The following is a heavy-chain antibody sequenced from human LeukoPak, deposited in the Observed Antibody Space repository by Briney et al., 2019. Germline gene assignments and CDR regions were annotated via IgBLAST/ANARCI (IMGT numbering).Heavy chain of an antibody. CDR1: ELPFRSFA. CDR3: AEDYGGN. CDR2: IQYDGSNK. V-gene: IGHV3-30*02. D-gene: IGHD4-23*01. J-gene: IGHJ4*02. Sequence: GGSLRWPCAAPELPFRSFALPWVPRAPGKGLEWVTFIQYDGSNKYYADSVKGRFTVSRDNSKNTLYLQMSSLRAEDTAVYYCAEDYGGNLGQGTLVTVSS.